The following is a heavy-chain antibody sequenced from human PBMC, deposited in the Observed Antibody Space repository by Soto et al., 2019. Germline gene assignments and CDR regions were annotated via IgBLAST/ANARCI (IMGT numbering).Heavy chain of an antibody. CDR3: ARQGFGPLHGLVDV. J-gene: IGHJ6*02. D-gene: IGHD3-10*01. V-gene: IGHV4-30-4*01. Sequence: SETLFLTCAVSGGSISSGDYYWSWVRQPPGKGLEWIGYIYHTGTTYYNVSLQSRLIISVDTSKNQFSLKLSSVTAADTALYYCARQGFGPLHGLVDVWGQGTTVTVSS. CDR2: IYHTGTT. CDR1: GGSISSGDYY.